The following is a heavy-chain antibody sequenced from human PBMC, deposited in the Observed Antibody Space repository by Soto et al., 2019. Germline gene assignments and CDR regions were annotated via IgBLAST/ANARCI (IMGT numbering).Heavy chain of an antibody. CDR2: ISGSGGST. CDR1: GFLFNTYA. J-gene: IGHJ5*02. Sequence: LRLSCTASGFLFNTYAMSWVRQAPGKGLEWVSAISGSGGSTYYADSVKGRFTISRDNSKNTLYLQMNSLRAEDTAVYYCAKAGPATNWFDPWGQGTLVTVSS. CDR3: AKAGPATNWFDP. V-gene: IGHV3-23*01.